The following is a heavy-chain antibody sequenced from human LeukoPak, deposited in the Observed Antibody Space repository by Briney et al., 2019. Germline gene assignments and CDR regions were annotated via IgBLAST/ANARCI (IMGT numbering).Heavy chain of an antibody. J-gene: IGHJ5*02. D-gene: IGHD4-4*01. CDR3: ARVSSEDSNFSWFDP. V-gene: IGHV4-31*03. Sequence: PSQTLSLTCTLSGGSISSGAYYWRWIRQHPGKGLEWIGYIYYSGSPYYNPSLKSRLTISVDTSKNQFSLKLSSVTAADTAVYYCARVSSEDSNFSWFDPWGQGTLVTVSS. CDR2: IYYSGSP. CDR1: GGSISSGAYY.